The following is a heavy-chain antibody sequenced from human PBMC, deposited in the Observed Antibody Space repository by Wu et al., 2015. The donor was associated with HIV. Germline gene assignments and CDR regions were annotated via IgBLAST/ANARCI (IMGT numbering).Heavy chain of an antibody. D-gene: IGHD3-10*01. Sequence: QVQLVQSGAEVKKPGSSVKVSCKASGGTFSSYAISWVRRAPGQGLEWMGGIIPIFGTANYAQKFQGRVTITTDESTSTAYMELSSLRSEDTAVYYCARHKMVRGVIAIFDYWGQGTLVTVSS. CDR3: ARHKMVRGVIAIFDY. V-gene: IGHV1-69*01. J-gene: IGHJ4*02. CDR1: GGTFSSYA. CDR2: IIPIFGTA.